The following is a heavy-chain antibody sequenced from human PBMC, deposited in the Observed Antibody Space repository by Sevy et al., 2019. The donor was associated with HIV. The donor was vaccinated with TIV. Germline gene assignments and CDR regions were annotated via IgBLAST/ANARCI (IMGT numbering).Heavy chain of an antibody. CDR2: IKSKTNGGTT. V-gene: IGHV3-15*01. D-gene: IGHD2-2*01. CDR1: EFIFTNAW. J-gene: IGHJ4*02. Sequence: GGSLRLSCAASEFIFTNAWMSWVRQAPGKGLEWVGRIKSKTNGGTTDYAAPVEGRFTISRDDSKMTLYLQMNSLKTEDTAVYYCITDLEYQLERYYFNYWGQGTLVTVSS. CDR3: ITDLEYQLERYYFNY.